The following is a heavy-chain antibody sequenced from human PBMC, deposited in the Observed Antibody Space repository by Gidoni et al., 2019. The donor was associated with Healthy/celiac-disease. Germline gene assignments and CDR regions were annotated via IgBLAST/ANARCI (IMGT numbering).Heavy chain of an antibody. CDR3: ARLRDYYDSSGYYGWFDP. Sequence: EVQLVQSGAEVKKPGESLKISCKGSGYSFTSYWIGWVRQMPGKGLEWMGIIYPGDSDTRYSPSFQGQVTISADKSISTAYLQWSSLKASDTAMYYCARLRDYYDSSGYYGWFDPWGQGTLVTVSS. CDR1: GYSFTSYW. D-gene: IGHD3-22*01. CDR2: IYPGDSDT. J-gene: IGHJ5*02. V-gene: IGHV5-51*01.